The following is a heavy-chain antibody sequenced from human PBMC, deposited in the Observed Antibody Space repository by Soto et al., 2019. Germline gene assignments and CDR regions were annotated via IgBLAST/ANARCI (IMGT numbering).Heavy chain of an antibody. CDR2: IYPGDSDT. CDR1: GYSFTIYW. Sequence: GESLKISCKGSGYSFTIYWIGWVRQMPGKGLEWMGIIYPGDSDTRYSPSFQGQVTISADKSISTAYLQWSSLKASDTAMYYCAGGAVGYYDFWSGYPPSGMDVWGQGTTVTVSS. V-gene: IGHV5-51*01. D-gene: IGHD3-3*01. J-gene: IGHJ6*02. CDR3: AGGAVGYYDFWSGYPPSGMDV.